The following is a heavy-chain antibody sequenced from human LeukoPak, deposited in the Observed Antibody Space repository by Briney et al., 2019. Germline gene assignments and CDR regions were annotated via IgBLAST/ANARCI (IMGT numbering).Heavy chain of an antibody. CDR3: ARDSKYYYDSSGSNRLDY. CDR2: ISAYNGNT. CDR1: GYTFTSYG. J-gene: IGHJ4*02. V-gene: IGHV1-18*01. D-gene: IGHD3-22*01. Sequence: ASVTVSCKASGYTFTSYGISWVRQAPGQGLEWMGWISAYNGNTNYAQKLQGRVTMTTDTSTSTAYMELRSLRSDDTAVYYCARDSKYYYDSSGSNRLDYWGQGTLVTVSS.